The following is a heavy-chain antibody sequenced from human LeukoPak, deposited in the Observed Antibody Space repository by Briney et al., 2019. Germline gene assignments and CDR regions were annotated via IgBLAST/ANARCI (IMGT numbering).Heavy chain of an antibody. J-gene: IGHJ6*03. CDR3: VRWYGGSGLENYYYYMDV. Sequence: GGSLRLSCAASGFTFSSNGMSWVRQAPGEGLEWVSAISGSGGSTYYADSVKGRFTISRDTSKNTLYLQMNSLRAEDTAVYYCVRWYGGSGLENYYYYMDVWGKGTTVTISS. D-gene: IGHD3-10*01. V-gene: IGHV3-23*01. CDR1: GFTFSSNG. CDR2: ISGSGGST.